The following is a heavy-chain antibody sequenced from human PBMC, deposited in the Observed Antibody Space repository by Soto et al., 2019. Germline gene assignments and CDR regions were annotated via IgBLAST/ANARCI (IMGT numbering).Heavy chain of an antibody. V-gene: IGHV1-3*01. J-gene: IGHJ5*02. CDR1: GYTFTSYS. D-gene: IGHD2-15*01. CDR3: ARSPEYCSGGSCYWFDP. Sequence: ASVKVSCKASGYTFTSYSMHWVRQAPGQRLEWMGIINPSNGNTSYAQKFQGRVTMTRDTSTSTAYMELSSLRSEDTAVYYCARSPEYCSGGSCYWFDPWGQGTLVTVSS. CDR2: INPSNGNT.